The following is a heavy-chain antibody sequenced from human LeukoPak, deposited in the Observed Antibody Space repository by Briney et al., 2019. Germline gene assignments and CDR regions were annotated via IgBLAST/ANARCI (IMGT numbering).Heavy chain of an antibody. CDR2: ISGGRSNT. Sequence: GGSLRLSCAASGFTFTTYGMTWVRQAPGQGLEWVSTISGGRSNTYYADSVKGRFTISRDNAKNSLYLQMNSLRAEDTAVYYCARDTRNYYYWGQGTLVTVSS. D-gene: IGHD5-24*01. V-gene: IGHV3-21*01. CDR3: ARDTRNYYY. J-gene: IGHJ4*02. CDR1: GFTFTTYG.